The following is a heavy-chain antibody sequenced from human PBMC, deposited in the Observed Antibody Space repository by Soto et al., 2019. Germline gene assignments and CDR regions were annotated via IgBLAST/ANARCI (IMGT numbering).Heavy chain of an antibody. CDR2: IYWDDDK. Sequence: QITLKESGPTLVKPTQTLTLTCTFSGFSLSTSGGCVGWIRQPPGKALEWLALIYWDDDKRYSPSLKSRLTITKDTSQNQVVLTMTNMDPVDTATYYCPQKRGYYDFWSGYAPWGQGTLVTVSS. CDR3: PQKRGYYDFWSGYAP. CDR1: GFSLSTSGGC. V-gene: IGHV2-5*02. D-gene: IGHD3-3*01. J-gene: IGHJ5*02.